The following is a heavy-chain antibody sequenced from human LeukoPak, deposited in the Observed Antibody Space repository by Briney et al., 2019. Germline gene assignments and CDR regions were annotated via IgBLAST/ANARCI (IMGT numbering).Heavy chain of an antibody. J-gene: IGHJ3*02. D-gene: IGHD3-9*01. CDR2: ISYDGSNK. V-gene: IGHV3-30-3*01. CDR3: ARDLKSYYDILTGYPKASHAFDI. CDR1: GFTVSSNY. Sequence: GGSLRLSCAASGFTVSSNYMSWVRQAPGKGLEWVAVISYDGSNKYYADSVKGRFTISRDNSKNTLYLQMNSLRAEDTAVYYCARDLKSYYDILTGYPKASHAFDIWGQGTMVTVSS.